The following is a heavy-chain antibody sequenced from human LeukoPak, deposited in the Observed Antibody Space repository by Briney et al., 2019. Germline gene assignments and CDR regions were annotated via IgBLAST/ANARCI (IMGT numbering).Heavy chain of an antibody. J-gene: IGHJ4*02. Sequence: PSETLSLTCTVSGGSISSYYWSWIRQPPGKGLEWIGYIYYSGSTNYNPSLKSRVTISVDTSKNQFSLKLSSVTAADTAVYYCARIIAVAGIVWGQGALVTVSS. V-gene: IGHV4-59*01. CDR3: ARIIAVAGIV. CDR1: GGSISSYY. D-gene: IGHD6-19*01. CDR2: IYYSGST.